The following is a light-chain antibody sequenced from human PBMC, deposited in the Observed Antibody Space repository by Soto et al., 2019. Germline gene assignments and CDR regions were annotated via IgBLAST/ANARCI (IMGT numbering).Light chain of an antibody. CDR3: QHYNDYPWT. CDR1: QSISDW. CDR2: KAS. Sequence: DTPMNQSPSPLSASVRDRGTITCRASQSISDWLAWYQQKPGKAPKLLIYKASILQRGVPSRFSGSGSGAEFTLTISGLQAEDFATYYCQHYNDYPWTFGQGTKV. J-gene: IGKJ1*01. V-gene: IGKV1-5*03.